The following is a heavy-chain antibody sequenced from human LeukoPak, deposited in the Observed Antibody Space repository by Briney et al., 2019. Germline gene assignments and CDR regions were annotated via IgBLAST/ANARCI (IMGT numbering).Heavy chain of an antibody. CDR3: ASGSWIVVVPYAFDI. J-gene: IGHJ3*02. Sequence: SETLSLTCTVSGGSISSSSYYWGWIRQPPGKGLEWIGSIYYSGSTYYNPSLKSRVTISVDTSKNQFSLKLSSVTAADTAVYYCASGSWIVVVPYAFDIWGQGTMVTVSS. CDR2: IYYSGST. V-gene: IGHV4-39*01. CDR1: GGSISSSSYY. D-gene: IGHD2-21*01.